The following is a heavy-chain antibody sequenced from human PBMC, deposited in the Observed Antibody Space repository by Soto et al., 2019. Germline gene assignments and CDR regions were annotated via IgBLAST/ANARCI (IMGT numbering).Heavy chain of an antibody. V-gene: IGHV1-18*01. J-gene: IGHJ6*02. Sequence: ASVKVSCTASGYTFTSYGISWVRQAPGQGLEWMAWISAYNGNTNYAQKLQGGVTMTTDTSTSTAYMELRSLRSDDTAVYYCARDYKARITIFGVVMDVWGQGTTVTVSS. CDR3: ARDYKARITIFGVVMDV. CDR2: ISAYNGNT. D-gene: IGHD3-3*01. CDR1: GYTFTSYG.